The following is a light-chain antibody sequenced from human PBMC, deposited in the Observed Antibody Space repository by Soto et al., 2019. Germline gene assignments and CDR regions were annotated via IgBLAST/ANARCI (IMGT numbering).Light chain of an antibody. V-gene: IGKV3-11*01. CDR2: DAS. CDR3: QPSSNWPPIP. CDR1: QSVSSY. Sequence: EIVMAQSPATLSLSPVERAALSFRGSQSVSSYLAWYQQKPGQAPRLIIYDASKRATGIPDRFSGSGSGTDFTLTISSLEPEDFAVYYCQPSSNWPPIPFGQGTRLEIK. J-gene: IGKJ5*01.